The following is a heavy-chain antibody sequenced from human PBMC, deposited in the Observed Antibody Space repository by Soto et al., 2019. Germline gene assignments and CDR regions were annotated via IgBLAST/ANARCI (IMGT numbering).Heavy chain of an antibody. CDR2: ISGSGGST. V-gene: IGHV3-23*01. CDR3: GYDFWSGYPSFDY. J-gene: IGHJ4*02. Sequence: GGSLRLSCAASGFTFSSYAMSWVRQAPGKGLEWVSAISGSGGSTYYADSVKGRFTISGDNSKNTLYLQMNSLRAEDTAVYYCGYDFWSGYPSFDYWGQGTLVTVSS. CDR1: GFTFSSYA. D-gene: IGHD3-3*01.